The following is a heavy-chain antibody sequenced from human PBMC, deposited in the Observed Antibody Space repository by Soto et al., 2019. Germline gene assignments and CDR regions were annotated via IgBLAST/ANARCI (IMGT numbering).Heavy chain of an antibody. CDR1: GYTFTSYD. CDR3: ARGGYSSSWYSVGWFDP. Sequence: ASVKVSCKASGYTFTSYDINWVRQATGQGLEWMGWMNPNSGNTGYAQKFQGRVTMTRNNSISTAYMELSSLRSEDTAVYYCARGGYSSSWYSVGWFDPWGQGTLVTVSS. CDR2: MNPNSGNT. V-gene: IGHV1-8*01. D-gene: IGHD6-13*01. J-gene: IGHJ5*02.